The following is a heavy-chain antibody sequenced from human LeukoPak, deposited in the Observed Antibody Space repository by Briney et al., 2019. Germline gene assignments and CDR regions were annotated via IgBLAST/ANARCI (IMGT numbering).Heavy chain of an antibody. V-gene: IGHV4-30-4*07. Sequence: SQTLSLTCAVSGGSISSGGYSWSWIRQPPGKGLEWIGYIYYSGSTNYNPSLKSRVTISVDTSKNQFSLKLSSVTAADTAVYYCARDIDYYGMDVWGQGTTVTVSS. J-gene: IGHJ6*02. CDR3: ARDIDYYGMDV. D-gene: IGHD3-16*02. CDR1: GGSISSGGYS. CDR2: IYYSGST.